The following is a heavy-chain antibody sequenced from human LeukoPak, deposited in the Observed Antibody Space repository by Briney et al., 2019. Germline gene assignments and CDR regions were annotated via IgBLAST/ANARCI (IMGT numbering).Heavy chain of an antibody. D-gene: IGHD2-2*01. CDR1: GFTFSSYA. CDR3: ANGDCSSTSCYQSPLGN. Sequence: PGASLRLSCAASGFTFSSYAMNWVRQAPGKGLEWVSGITGRGGRTYYADSVKGRFTISRDNSKNTVFLQMNSLRAEDTAIYYCANGDCSSTSCYQSPLGNWGQGTLVTVSS. V-gene: IGHV3-23*01. J-gene: IGHJ4*02. CDR2: ITGRGGRT.